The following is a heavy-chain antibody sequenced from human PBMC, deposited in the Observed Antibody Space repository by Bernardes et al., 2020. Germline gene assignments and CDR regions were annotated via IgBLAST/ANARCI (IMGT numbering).Heavy chain of an antibody. CDR3: AKSILQGVVINDYYYGMDV. Sequence: GGSLRLSCAASGFTFSSYGMHWVRQAPGKGLEWVAVISYDGSNKYYADSVKGRFTISRDNSKNTLYLQMNSLRAEDTAVYYCAKSILQGVVINDYYYGMDVWGQGTTVTVSS. V-gene: IGHV3-30*18. D-gene: IGHD3-3*01. CDR1: GFTFSSYG. J-gene: IGHJ6*02. CDR2: ISYDGSNK.